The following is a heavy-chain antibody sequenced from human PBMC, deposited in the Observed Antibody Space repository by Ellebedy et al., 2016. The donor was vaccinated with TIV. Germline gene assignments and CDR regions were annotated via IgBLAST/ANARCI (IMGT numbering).Heavy chain of an antibody. CDR1: GGSFSGYY. V-gene: IGHV4-34*01. D-gene: IGHD4-17*01. CDR3: ARGGDYFPDY. Sequence: SETLSLXXAVYGGSFSGYYWSWIRQPPGKGLEWIGEINHSGSTNYNPSLKSRVTISVDTSKNQFSLKLSSVTAADTAVYYCARGGDYFPDYWGQGTLVTVSS. CDR2: INHSGST. J-gene: IGHJ4*02.